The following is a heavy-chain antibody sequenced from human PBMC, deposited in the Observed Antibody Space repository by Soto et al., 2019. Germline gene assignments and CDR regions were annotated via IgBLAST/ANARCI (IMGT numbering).Heavy chain of an antibody. D-gene: IGHD3-3*01. CDR2: IYYSAST. CDR1: GGSISSYY. CDR3: AREWRARYYYYGMDV. Sequence: SETLSLTCTVSGGSISSYYWSWILQRPGKRLEWIGYIYYSASTNYNPSLQSRVTISVDTSKNQCSLKPSSVTAADTAVYYCAREWRARYYYYGMDVWGQGTTVTVSS. V-gene: IGHV4-59*12. J-gene: IGHJ6*02.